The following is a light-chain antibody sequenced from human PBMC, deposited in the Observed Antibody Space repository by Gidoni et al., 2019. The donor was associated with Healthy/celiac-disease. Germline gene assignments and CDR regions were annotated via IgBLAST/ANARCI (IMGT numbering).Light chain of an antibody. J-gene: IGKJ2*01. Sequence: EIVSTQSPATLSLSPEGRATLPCRSSQSVSSYLAWYQQKPGQAPRLLIYDASNRATGIPARFSGSGSGTDFTLTISSLEPEDFAVYYCQQRSNWPMYTFGQGTKLEIK. CDR1: QSVSSY. CDR2: DAS. CDR3: QQRSNWPMYT. V-gene: IGKV3-11*01.